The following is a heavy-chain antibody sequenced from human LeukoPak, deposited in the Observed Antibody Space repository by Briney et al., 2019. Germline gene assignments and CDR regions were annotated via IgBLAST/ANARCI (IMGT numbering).Heavy chain of an antibody. J-gene: IGHJ4*02. CDR2: ISSSNSYT. Sequence: PGGSLRLSCAAPGFTFSDYYMSWIRQAPGKGLEWVSYISSSNSYTNYADSVRGRFTISRDNAKNSLYLQMNSLRAEDTAVYYCARVGYSSAWEADYWGQGTLVTVSS. V-gene: IGHV3-11*06. D-gene: IGHD6-19*01. CDR1: GFTFSDYY. CDR3: ARVGYSSAWEADY.